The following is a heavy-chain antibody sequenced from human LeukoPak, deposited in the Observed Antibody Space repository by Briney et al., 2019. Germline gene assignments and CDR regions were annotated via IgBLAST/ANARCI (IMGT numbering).Heavy chain of an antibody. CDR2: INHSGST. V-gene: IGHV4-34*01. Sequence: PSETLSLTCTVSGGSFSGYYWSWIRQPPGKGLEWIGEINHSGSTNYNPSLKSRVTISVDTSKNQFSLKLSSVTAADTAVYYCASPPYNSGLGGNWFDPWGQGTLVTVSS. J-gene: IGHJ5*02. CDR3: ASPPYNSGLGGNWFDP. D-gene: IGHD6-19*01. CDR1: GGSFSGYY.